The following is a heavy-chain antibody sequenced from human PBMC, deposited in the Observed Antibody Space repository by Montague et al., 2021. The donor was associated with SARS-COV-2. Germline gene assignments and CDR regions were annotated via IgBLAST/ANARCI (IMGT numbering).Heavy chain of an antibody. Sequence: SLRLSCSASGFTFSSYWVHWVRQAPGKGLVWVSRINTDGSTSTYADSVKGRFTVSRDNAKNTLYLQMSSLRAEDTAVYYCARNSDSWGQGILVTVSS. J-gene: IGHJ4*02. CDR3: ARNSDS. CDR1: GFTFSSYW. CDR2: INTDGSTS. V-gene: IGHV3-74*01.